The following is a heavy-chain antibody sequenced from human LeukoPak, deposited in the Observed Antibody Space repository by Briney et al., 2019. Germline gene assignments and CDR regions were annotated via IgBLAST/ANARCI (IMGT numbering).Heavy chain of an antibody. CDR2: INYSGST. Sequence: PSETLSLTCTVSGGSISSYYWTWIRQPPGKGLEWIGSINYSGSTYYNPSLKSRVTISVDTSKNQSSLKLSSVTAADTAVYYCARVRGSGWYEFDYWGQGTLVTVSS. CDR3: ARVRGSGWYEFDY. V-gene: IGHV4-59*01. CDR1: GGSISSYY. J-gene: IGHJ4*02. D-gene: IGHD6-19*01.